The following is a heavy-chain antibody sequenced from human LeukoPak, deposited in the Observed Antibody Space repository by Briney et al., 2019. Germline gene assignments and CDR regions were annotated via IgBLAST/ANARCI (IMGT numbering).Heavy chain of an antibody. D-gene: IGHD3-3*01. J-gene: IGHJ4*02. CDR2: IYPGDSDT. CDR1: VASFTSYC. V-gene: IGHV5-51*01. Sequence: GKPLKIPSLCSVASFTSYCIAWVRKIPGKGLEWMGIIYPGDSDTRSSPSFQGQVTISADKSISTAYLQWSSLKASDTAMYYCASTLRFLEWLSFDYWGQGTLVTVSS. CDR3: ASTLRFLEWLSFDY.